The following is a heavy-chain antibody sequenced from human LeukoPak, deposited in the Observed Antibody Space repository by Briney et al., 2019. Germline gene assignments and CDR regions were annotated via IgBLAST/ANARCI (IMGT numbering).Heavy chain of an antibody. CDR1: GFTFSSYA. CDR2: ISYDGSNK. Sequence: PGGSLRLSCEASGFTFSSYAMHWVRQAPGKGLEWVAVISYDGSNKYYADSVKGRFTISRDNSKNTLYLQMNSLRAEDTAVYYCASGPADFDYWGQGTLVTVSS. V-gene: IGHV3-30*04. J-gene: IGHJ4*02. CDR3: ASGPADFDY. D-gene: IGHD2-2*01.